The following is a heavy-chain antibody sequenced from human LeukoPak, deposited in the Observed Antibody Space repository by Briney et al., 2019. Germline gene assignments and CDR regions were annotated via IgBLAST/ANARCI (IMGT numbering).Heavy chain of an antibody. Sequence: ASVKVSCKASGYTFTGYYMHWVRQAPGQVLEWMGWINPNSGGTNYAQKFQGRVTMTRDTSISTAYMELSRLRSDDMAVYYCARGVVQAYGAFDIWGQGTMVTVSS. CDR2: INPNSGGT. V-gene: IGHV1-2*02. CDR3: ARGVVQAYGAFDI. J-gene: IGHJ3*02. D-gene: IGHD3-3*01. CDR1: GYTFTGYY.